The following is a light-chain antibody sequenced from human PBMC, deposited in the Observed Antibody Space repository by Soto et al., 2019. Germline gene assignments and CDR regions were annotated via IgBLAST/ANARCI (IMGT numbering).Light chain of an antibody. CDR2: GAS. J-gene: IGKJ2*01. Sequence: ELVLTQSPGTLSLSPGESATLSCRASESVRNNSLAWYQQHPGQAPRLLIFGASSRATGIPDRFTRSGSGADFSLTISRLEPEDSAVYFCHHYGYGADTFGQGTKLEIK. CDR3: HHYGYGADT. CDR1: ESVRNNS. V-gene: IGKV3-20*01.